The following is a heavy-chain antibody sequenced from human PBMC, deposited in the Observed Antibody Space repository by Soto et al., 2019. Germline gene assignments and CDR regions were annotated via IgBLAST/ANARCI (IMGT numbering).Heavy chain of an antibody. J-gene: IGHJ4*02. CDR2: INAGYGNT. CDR3: ARDTGYGTFDF. D-gene: IGHD3-9*01. CDR1: GYTFISYA. V-gene: IGHV1-3*01. Sequence: ASVKVSCKASGYTFISYAMHWVRQAPGQRLEWMGWINAGYGNTKSSQKFQDRVTISRDTSSSTAYMELTRLRAEDTAVYYCARDTGYGTFDFWGQGTPVTVSS.